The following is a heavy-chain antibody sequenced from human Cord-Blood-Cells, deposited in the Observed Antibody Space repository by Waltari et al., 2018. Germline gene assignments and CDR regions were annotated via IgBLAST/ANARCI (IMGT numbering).Heavy chain of an antibody. Sequence: EVQLVQSGAEVKKPGESLKISCKGSGYSFTSYWIGWVRQMPGKGLEWMGFIYPGDSDTRYSPSFQGQVPISADKSISTAYLQWSSLKASDTAMYYCARHGKYSNYGGYYFDYWGQGTLVTVSS. V-gene: IGHV5-51*01. D-gene: IGHD4-4*01. CDR1: GYSFTSYW. J-gene: IGHJ4*02. CDR3: ARHGKYSNYGGYYFDY. CDR2: IYPGDSDT.